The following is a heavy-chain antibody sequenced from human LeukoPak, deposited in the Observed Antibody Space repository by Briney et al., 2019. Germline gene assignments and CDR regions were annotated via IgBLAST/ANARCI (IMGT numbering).Heavy chain of an antibody. Sequence: PSETLSLTCTVSGGSISNYYWTWIRQPAGKGLEWIGRIYTGGSTDYNPSLKSRVTMSVDTSKNQFSLKLNSVTAADTAVYYCARTSSWYLDYWGQGTLVTVSS. V-gene: IGHV4-4*07. CDR1: GGSISNYY. CDR3: ARTSSWYLDY. D-gene: IGHD6-13*01. CDR2: IYTGGST. J-gene: IGHJ4*02.